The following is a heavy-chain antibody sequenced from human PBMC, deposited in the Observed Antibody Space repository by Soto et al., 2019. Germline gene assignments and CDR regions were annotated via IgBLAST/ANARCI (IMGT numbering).Heavy chain of an antibody. J-gene: IGHJ4*02. CDR1: GFTFSSYG. CDR3: AKDFSAGNSSG. CDR2: ISYDGSNK. Sequence: GGSLRLSCAASGFTFSSYGMHWVRQAPGKGLEWVAVISYDGSNKYYADSVKGRFTISRDNSKNTLYLQMNSLRAEDTAVYYCAKDFSAGNSSGWGQGTLVTVSS. V-gene: IGHV3-30*18. D-gene: IGHD6-13*01.